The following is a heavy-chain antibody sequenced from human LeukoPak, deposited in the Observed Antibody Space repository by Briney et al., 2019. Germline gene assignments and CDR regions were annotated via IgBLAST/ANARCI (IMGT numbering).Heavy chain of an antibody. J-gene: IGHJ4*02. CDR3: AKGPAAYWRY. CDR1: GYSLSSGYY. CDR2: IYHSGST. V-gene: IGHV4-38-2*01. Sequence: PSETLSLTCAVSGYSLSSGYYWGWIRQPPGKGLEWIGSIYHSGSTYYNPSLKSRVTISVDTSKNQFSLKLGSVTAADTAVYYCAKGPAAYWRYWGQGTLVTVSS. D-gene: IGHD2-2*01.